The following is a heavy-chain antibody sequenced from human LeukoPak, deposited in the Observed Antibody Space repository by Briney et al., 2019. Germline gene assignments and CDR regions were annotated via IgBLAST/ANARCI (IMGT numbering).Heavy chain of an antibody. CDR3: ARTLDCSSSSCSYGMDV. D-gene: IGHD2-15*01. J-gene: IGHJ6*02. CDR2: IYHSGST. V-gene: IGHV4-30-2*01. CDR1: GGSISSGGYS. Sequence: SQTLSLTCAVSGGSISSGGYSWSWIRQPPGKGLEWIGYIYHSGSTYYNPSLKSRVTISVDRSKNQFSLKLSSVTAADTAVYYCARTLDCSSSSCSYGMDVWGQGTTVTVPS.